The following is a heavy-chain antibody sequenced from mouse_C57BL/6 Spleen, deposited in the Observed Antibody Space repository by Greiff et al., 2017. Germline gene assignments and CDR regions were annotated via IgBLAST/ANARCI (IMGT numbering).Heavy chain of an antibody. CDR1: GYTFTSYW. Sequence: QVQLQQPGAELVKPGASVKMSCKASGYTFTSYWITWVKQRPGQGLEWIGDIYPGSGSTNYNEKFKSKATLTVDTSSSTAYMQLSSLTSEDSAVYYCASYGRSYHYFDYWGQGTTLTVSS. V-gene: IGHV1-55*01. CDR2: IYPGSGST. CDR3: ASYGRSYHYFDY. D-gene: IGHD1-1*01. J-gene: IGHJ2*01.